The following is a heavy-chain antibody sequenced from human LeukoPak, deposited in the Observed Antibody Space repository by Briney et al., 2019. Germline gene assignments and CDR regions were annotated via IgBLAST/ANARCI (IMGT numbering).Heavy chain of an antibody. D-gene: IGHD3-9*01. CDR2: IHYSGRT. CDR3: ARLSNYDILTGNSWFAP. Sequence: PSETLSLTCAVYGGSFSGYYWSWIRQPPGKGLEWIGTIHYSGRTYYNPSLESRVTISVDRSKNQFSLKLSSVTAADTAVYYCARLSNYDILTGNSWFAPWGQGTLVTVSS. CDR1: GGSFSGYY. J-gene: IGHJ5*02. V-gene: IGHV4-34*01.